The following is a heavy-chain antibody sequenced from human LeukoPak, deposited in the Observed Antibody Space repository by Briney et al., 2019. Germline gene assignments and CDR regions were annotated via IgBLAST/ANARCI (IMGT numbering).Heavy chain of an antibody. D-gene: IGHD3-10*01. J-gene: IGHJ5*02. CDR3: ARLRTKWFGEQRHWFDP. CDR2: INHSGST. Sequence: SETLSLTCAVYGGSFSGYYWSWIRQPPGKGLEWIGEINHSGSTNYNPSLKSRVTISVDTSKNQFSLKLSSVTAADTAVYYCARLRTKWFGEQRHWFDPWGQGTLVTVSS. CDR1: GGSFSGYY. V-gene: IGHV4-34*01.